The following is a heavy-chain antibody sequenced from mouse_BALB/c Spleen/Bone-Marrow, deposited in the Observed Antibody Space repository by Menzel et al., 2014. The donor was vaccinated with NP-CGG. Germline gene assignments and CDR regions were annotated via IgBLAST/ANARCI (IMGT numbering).Heavy chain of an antibody. J-gene: IGHJ1*01. Sequence: QVQLKESGAELVKPGAPVKLSCKASGYTFTSYWMNWVKQRPGRGLEWIGRIDPFDSETHYNQKFKDKATLTVDKSSSTAYIQLSSLTSEDSAVYYCARSTGYYWYFDVWGAGTTVTVSS. CDR3: ARSTGYYWYFDV. CDR2: IDPFDSET. D-gene: IGHD2-2*01. V-gene: IGHV1-69*02. CDR1: GYTFTSYW.